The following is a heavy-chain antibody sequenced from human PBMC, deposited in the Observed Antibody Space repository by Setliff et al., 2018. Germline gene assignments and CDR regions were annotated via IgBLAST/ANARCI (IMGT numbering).Heavy chain of an antibody. V-gene: IGHV4-34*01. CDR2: INHSGST. CDR1: GGSISDYY. D-gene: IGHD2-2*01. J-gene: IGHJ5*02. Sequence: TSETLSLTCGGYGGSISDYYWSWIRQPPGKGLEWIGEINHSGSTNYNPSLKSRVTISLDTSRNQVSLKLSSVTAADTAVYYCARGVYCSSTSCSPGLNWFDPWGQGTLVTVSS. CDR3: ARGVYCSSTSCSPGLNWFDP.